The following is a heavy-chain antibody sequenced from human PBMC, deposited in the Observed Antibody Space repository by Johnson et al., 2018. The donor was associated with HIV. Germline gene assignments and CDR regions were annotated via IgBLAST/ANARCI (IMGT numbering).Heavy chain of an antibody. V-gene: IGHV3-30-3*01. Sequence: QVQLVESGGGVVQPGRSLTLSCIGSGFTFSDYAIHWVRQAPGKGLEWVAVISDDGTNKYYAAPVKGRFTISRDDSKNTLYLQMNSLKTEDTAVYYCTTRNVLQFLEWLSPDAFDIWGQGTMVTVSS. CDR1: GFTFSDYA. CDR3: TTRNVLQFLEWLSPDAFDI. J-gene: IGHJ3*02. D-gene: IGHD3-3*01. CDR2: ISDDGTNK.